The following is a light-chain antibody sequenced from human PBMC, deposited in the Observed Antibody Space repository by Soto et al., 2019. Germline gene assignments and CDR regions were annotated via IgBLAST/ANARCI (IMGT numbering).Light chain of an antibody. CDR3: QQYNNWPSIT. J-gene: IGKJ5*01. CDR1: QSVSSN. CDR2: GAS. Sequence: EIVMTQSPATLSVSPGERATLSCRASQSVSSNLAWYQQKPGQAPRLLIYGASIRATGIPARFSGSGSGTEFTLTIRSLQSEDFAVYYCQQYNNWPSITFGQGTRLEIK. V-gene: IGKV3D-15*01.